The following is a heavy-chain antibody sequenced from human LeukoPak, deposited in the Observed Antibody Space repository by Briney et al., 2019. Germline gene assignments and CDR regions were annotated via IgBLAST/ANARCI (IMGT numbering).Heavy chain of an antibody. V-gene: IGHV3-11*04. J-gene: IGHJ3*02. CDR2: ITSSGTGT. CDR3: ARAFNDGFDI. Sequence: GGSLRLSCAASGFTFRDYYMAWIRQAPGKGLEWVSYITSSGTGTYNADSVTGRFTISRDNAKNSLYLQMDSLRAEDTAVCYCARAFNDGFDIWGQGTMVTVSS. CDR1: GFTFRDYY.